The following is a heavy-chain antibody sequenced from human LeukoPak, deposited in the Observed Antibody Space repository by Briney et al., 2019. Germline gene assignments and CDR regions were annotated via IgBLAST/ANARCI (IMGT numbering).Heavy chain of an antibody. V-gene: IGHV4-38-2*01. J-gene: IGHJ4*02. D-gene: IGHD6-13*01. CDR1: GYSISSGYY. CDR3: ARREGIAELDY. CDR2: IYHSGST. Sequence: SETLSLTCAVSGYSISSGYYWGWIRQPPGKGLEWIGSIYHSGSTYYNPSLKSRVTISVDTSKNQFSLKLSSVTAADTAVYYCARREGIAELDYWGQGTLVTVSS.